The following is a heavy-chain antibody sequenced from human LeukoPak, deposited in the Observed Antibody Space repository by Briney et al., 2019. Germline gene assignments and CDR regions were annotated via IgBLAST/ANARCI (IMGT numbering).Heavy chain of an antibody. J-gene: IGHJ3*01. CDR1: GGSISSSH. CDR2: IYNSGST. D-gene: IGHD3-10*01. Sequence: SETLSLICTVSGGSISSSHWSWIRQPAGKRLEWIGRIYNSGSTNFNPSLHSRGTMSLDTSRNQFSLKVNSVTAADTAVYYCAKSNGYGLVDAWGQGTMVTVSS. CDR3: AKSNGYGLVDA. V-gene: IGHV4-4*07.